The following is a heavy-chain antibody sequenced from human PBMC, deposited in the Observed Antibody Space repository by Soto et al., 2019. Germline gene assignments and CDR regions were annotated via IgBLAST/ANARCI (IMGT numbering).Heavy chain of an antibody. V-gene: IGHV3-23*01. Sequence: RLSCAASGFTFSSYAMSWVRQAPGKGLEWVSAISGSGGSTYYADSVKGRFTISRDNSKNTLYLQMNSLRAEDTAVYYCAKDPYDSSGYAPSYWGQGTLVTVSS. CDR1: GFTFSSYA. CDR2: ISGSGGST. CDR3: AKDPYDSSGYAPSY. J-gene: IGHJ4*02. D-gene: IGHD3-22*01.